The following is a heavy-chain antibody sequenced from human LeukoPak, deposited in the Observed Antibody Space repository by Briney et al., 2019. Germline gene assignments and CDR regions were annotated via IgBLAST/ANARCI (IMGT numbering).Heavy chain of an antibody. V-gene: IGHV3-30*03. D-gene: IGHD6-13*01. CDR3: ARDRGVYSRTLED. CDR2: ISYDGSNK. J-gene: IGHJ4*02. Sequence: GGSLRLSCAASGFTFSSYGMHWVRQAPGKGLEWVAVISYDGSNKYYADSVKGRFTISRDNSKNTLYVQMNSLRGEDTAVYYCARDRGVYSRTLEDWGQGTLVTVSS. CDR1: GFTFSSYG.